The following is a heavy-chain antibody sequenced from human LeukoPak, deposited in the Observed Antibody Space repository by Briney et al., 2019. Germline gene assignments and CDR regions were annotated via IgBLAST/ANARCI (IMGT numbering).Heavy chain of an antibody. CDR3: TTDYYDTSGYSSYY. Sequence: GGSLRLSCAASGFTFSNAWMNWVRQAPGKGLEWVGRIKSKTDGGTTNYAAPVNGRFTISRDDSKNTLYLQMSSLETEDTAVYYCTTDYYDTSGYSSYYWGQGTLVTVSS. J-gene: IGHJ4*02. V-gene: IGHV3-15*01. D-gene: IGHD3-22*01. CDR1: GFTFSNAW. CDR2: IKSKTDGGTT.